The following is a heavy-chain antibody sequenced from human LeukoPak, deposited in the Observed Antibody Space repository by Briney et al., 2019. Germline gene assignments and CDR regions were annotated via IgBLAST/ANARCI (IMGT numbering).Heavy chain of an antibody. Sequence: PSETLSLTCTVSGGYISSSSYYWSWLRQPAGKGLEWIGRIYTSGSTNYNPSLKSRVTMSVDTSKNQFSLKLSSVTAADTAVYYCARDQRQLSQHYYYYMDVWGKGTTVTVSS. CDR2: IYTSGST. D-gene: IGHD6-6*01. CDR1: GGYISSSSYY. CDR3: ARDQRQLSQHYYYYMDV. J-gene: IGHJ6*03. V-gene: IGHV4-61*02.